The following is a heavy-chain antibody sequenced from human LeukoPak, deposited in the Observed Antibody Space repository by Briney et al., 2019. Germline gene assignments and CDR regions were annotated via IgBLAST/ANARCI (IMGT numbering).Heavy chain of an antibody. CDR2: TYYRSKWNN. V-gene: IGHV6-1*01. CDR3: ARLVGASWFDS. D-gene: IGHD1-26*01. Sequence: SQTLSLTCANSGDSVSTNSATWTWLRQSPSRGLEWLGRTYYRSKWNNDYAVSMKSRITINSDTSKNQFSLQLNSVTPEDTAVYYCARLVGASWFDSWGQGTLVTVSS. J-gene: IGHJ5*01. CDR1: GDSVSTNSAT.